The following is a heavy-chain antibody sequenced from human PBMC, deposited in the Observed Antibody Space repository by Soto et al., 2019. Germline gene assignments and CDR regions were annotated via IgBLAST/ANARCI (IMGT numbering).Heavy chain of an antibody. CDR1: GFTFSSYA. CDR2: ISGSGGST. V-gene: IGHV3-23*01. J-gene: IGHJ2*01. CDR3: AKLRYYYDSSGDHWCFDL. D-gene: IGHD3-22*01. Sequence: GGSLRLSCAASGFTFSSYAMSWVRQAPGKGLEWVSAISGSGGSTYYADSVKGRFTISRDNSKNTLYLQMNSLRAEDTAVYYCAKLRYYYDSSGDHWCFDLWGRGTLVTVSS.